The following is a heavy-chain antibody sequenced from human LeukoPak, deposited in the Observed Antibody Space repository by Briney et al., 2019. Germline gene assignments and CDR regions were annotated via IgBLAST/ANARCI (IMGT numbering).Heavy chain of an antibody. Sequence: ASVKFSCKASGYTFTSYFLLWVRQAPGQGLEWLGWMNPHNGATNHAQKFQGRVTMTRDTSIGTAYMELSRLRYDDTAIYYCARADPLYYYASGSQVPGYWGQGTLVTVSS. J-gene: IGHJ4*02. CDR1: GYTFTSYF. CDR3: ARADPLYYYASGSQVPGY. D-gene: IGHD3-10*01. CDR2: MNPHNGAT. V-gene: IGHV1-2*02.